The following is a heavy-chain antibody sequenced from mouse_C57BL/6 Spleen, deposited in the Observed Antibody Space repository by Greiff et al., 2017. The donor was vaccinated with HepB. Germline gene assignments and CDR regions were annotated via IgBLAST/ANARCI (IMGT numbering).Heavy chain of an antibody. D-gene: IGHD2-1*01. Sequence: SGPELVKPGASVKMSCKASGYTFTDYNMHWVKQSHGKSLEWIGYINPNNGGTSYNQKFKCKATLTVNKSSSTAYMELRSLTSEDSAIYYCAREVYYGNYGWYFDVWGTGTTVTVSS. CDR1: GYTFTDYN. V-gene: IGHV1-22*01. CDR3: AREVYYGNYGWYFDV. CDR2: INPNNGGT. J-gene: IGHJ1*03.